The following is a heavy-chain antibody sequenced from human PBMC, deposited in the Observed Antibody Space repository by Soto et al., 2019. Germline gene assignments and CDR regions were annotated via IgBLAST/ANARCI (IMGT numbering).Heavy chain of an antibody. CDR1: GFSLTTSGVG. CDR2: IYWEDDK. Sequence: QITLNESGPTPVKPRQTLTLTCTFSGFSLTTSGVGVGWIRQSPGKAPGGLALIYWEDDKRYSPSLKGRLTITKDTSKNQVVLTMADLDPADTATYYCAHRVLRTVFGLVTTTAIYFDFWGQGTPVAVSS. D-gene: IGHD3-3*01. V-gene: IGHV2-5*02. J-gene: IGHJ4*02. CDR3: AHRVLRTVFGLVTTTAIYFDF.